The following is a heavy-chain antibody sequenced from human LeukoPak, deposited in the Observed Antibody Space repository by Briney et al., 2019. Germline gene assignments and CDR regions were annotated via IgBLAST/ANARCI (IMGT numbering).Heavy chain of an antibody. CDR2: IRNKANSYTT. CDR3: ARVQYSSSWKTSDY. D-gene: IGHD6-13*01. V-gene: IGHV3-72*01. J-gene: IGHJ4*02. Sequence: GGSLRLSCAASGFTFSDHYMDWVRQAPGKGPEWVGRIRNKANSYTTEYAASVKGRFAISRDDSKNSLYLQMNSLKTEDTAVYYCARVQYSSSWKTSDYWGQGTLVTVSS. CDR1: GFTFSDHY.